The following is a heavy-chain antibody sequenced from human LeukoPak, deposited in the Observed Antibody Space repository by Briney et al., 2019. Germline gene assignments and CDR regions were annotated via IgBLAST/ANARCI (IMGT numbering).Heavy chain of an antibody. Sequence: SETLSLTCTVSGGSISSYYWSWIRQPPGKGLEWIAYIYYSGSTNYNPSLKSRVTISVDTSKNQFSLKLSSVTAADTAVYYCARVTYDSSGYYHTYYYYVDVWGNGTTVTVSS. CDR2: IYYSGST. V-gene: IGHV4-59*01. CDR3: ARVTYDSSGYYHTYYYYVDV. J-gene: IGHJ6*03. CDR1: GGSISSYY. D-gene: IGHD3-22*01.